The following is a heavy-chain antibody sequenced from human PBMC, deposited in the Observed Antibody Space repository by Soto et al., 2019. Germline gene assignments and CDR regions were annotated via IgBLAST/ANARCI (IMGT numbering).Heavy chain of an antibody. Sequence: GGSLRLSCAASGFTFSSYAMSWVRQAPGKGLEWVSAISGSGGSTYYADSVKGRFTISRDNSKNTLYLQMNSLRAEDTAVYYYAKYGHGDEYYYYYYMDVWGKGTTVTVSS. J-gene: IGHJ6*03. D-gene: IGHD4-17*01. CDR1: GFTFSSYA. V-gene: IGHV3-23*01. CDR3: AKYGHGDEYYYYYYMDV. CDR2: ISGSGGST.